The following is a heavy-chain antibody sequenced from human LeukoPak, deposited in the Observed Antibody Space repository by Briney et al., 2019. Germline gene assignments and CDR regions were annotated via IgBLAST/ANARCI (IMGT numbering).Heavy chain of an antibody. D-gene: IGHD6-6*01. V-gene: IGHV4-59*01. CDR3: ARRGSSWDYFDY. Sequence: SETLSLTCTVSGGSISSYYWSWIRQPPGKVLEWIGYVYYRGSTNYNPSLKSRVTISVDTSKNHFSLKLSSVTAADTAVYYCARRGSSWDYFDYWGQGALVTVSS. CDR2: VYYRGST. J-gene: IGHJ4*02. CDR1: GGSISSYY.